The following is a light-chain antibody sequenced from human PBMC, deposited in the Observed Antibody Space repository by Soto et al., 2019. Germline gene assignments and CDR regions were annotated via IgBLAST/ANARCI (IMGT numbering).Light chain of an antibody. V-gene: IGKV3-11*01. Sequence: EIVLTQSPATLSLSPGERATLSCRASQTVSSYLAWYQQKPGQAPRLLIYDASNRATGIPARFSGRGSGTDFTLTISSLEPEDFAVYYCQQRSNWPLTFGGGTPVEIK. CDR3: QQRSNWPLT. CDR1: QTVSSY. J-gene: IGKJ4*01. CDR2: DAS.